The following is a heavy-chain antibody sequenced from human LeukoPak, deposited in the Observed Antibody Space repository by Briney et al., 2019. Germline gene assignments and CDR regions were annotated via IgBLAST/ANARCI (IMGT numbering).Heavy chain of an antibody. CDR1: GFTFSSSG. CDR3: ATETRGSYSEY. CDR2: IRFDGSTQ. J-gene: IGHJ4*02. Sequence: GGFLRLSCTASGFTFSSSGMNWVRQAPGKGLEWVAFIRFDGSTQYYADSVKDRFTVSRDNSKNTLYLQMNSLRDEDTAVYYCATETRGSYSEYWGQGTLLTVSS. V-gene: IGHV3-30*02. D-gene: IGHD1-26*01.